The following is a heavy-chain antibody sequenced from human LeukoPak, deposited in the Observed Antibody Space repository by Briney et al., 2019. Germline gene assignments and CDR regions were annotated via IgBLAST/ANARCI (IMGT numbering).Heavy chain of an antibody. CDR3: AKGQKGSFRQRGVFDI. Sequence: GGSLRLSCAASGFTFSSYAMSWVRQAPGKGLEWVSAISGSGGSTYYADSVKGRFTISRDNSKNTLYLQMNSLRAEDTAVYYWAKGQKGSFRQRGVFDIGAQGTRVPVFS. V-gene: IGHV3-23*01. J-gene: IGHJ3*02. CDR1: GFTFSSYA. CDR2: ISGSGGST. D-gene: IGHD2-8*01.